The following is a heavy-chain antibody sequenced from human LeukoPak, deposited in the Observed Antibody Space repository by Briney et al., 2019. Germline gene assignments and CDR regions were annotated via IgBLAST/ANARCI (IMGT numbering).Heavy chain of an antibody. CDR1: GFTFSSYA. Sequence: GGPLRLSCAASGFTFSSYAMSWVRQAPGKGLEWVSAIIDSGGSTYYADSVKGRFTISRDNSKNTLYLQMNTLRAEDTAVYYCAKILFGDYADMDVWGQGTTVTVSS. CDR3: AKILFGDYADMDV. CDR2: IIDSGGST. D-gene: IGHD3-10*01. J-gene: IGHJ6*02. V-gene: IGHV3-23*01.